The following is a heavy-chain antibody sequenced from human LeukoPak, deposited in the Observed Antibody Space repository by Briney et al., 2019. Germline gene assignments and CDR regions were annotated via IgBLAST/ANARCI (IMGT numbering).Heavy chain of an antibody. CDR3: ARASSIAARLSY. Sequence: PSETLSLTCAVYGGSFSGYYWSWIRQPPGKGLEWIGEINHSGSTNYNPSLKSRVTISVDTSKNQFSLKLSSVTAADTAVYYCARASSIAARLSYWGQGTLVTVSS. D-gene: IGHD6-6*01. CDR2: INHSGST. CDR1: GGSFSGYY. V-gene: IGHV4-34*01. J-gene: IGHJ4*02.